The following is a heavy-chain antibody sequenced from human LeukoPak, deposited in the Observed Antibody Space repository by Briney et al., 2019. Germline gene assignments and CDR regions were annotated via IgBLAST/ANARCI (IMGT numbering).Heavy chain of an antibody. V-gene: IGHV4-59*01. CDR3: AGYRRSTFDY. CDR1: GGSISSYY. Sequence: PSETLSLTCTVSGGSISSYYWSWIRQPPGKGLEWIGYIYYSGSTNYNPSLKSRVTISVDTSKNQFSLKLSSVTAADTAVYYRAGYRRSTFDYWGQGTLVTVSS. D-gene: IGHD3-16*02. CDR2: IYYSGST. J-gene: IGHJ4*02.